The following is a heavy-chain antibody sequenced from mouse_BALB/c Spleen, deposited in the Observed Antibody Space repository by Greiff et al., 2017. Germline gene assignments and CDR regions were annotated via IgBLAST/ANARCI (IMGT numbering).Heavy chain of an antibody. CDR3: ARGSSSYAMDY. V-gene: IGHV5-12-2*01. CDR1: GFTFSSYT. J-gene: IGHJ4*01. D-gene: IGHD1-1*01. CDR2: ISNGGGST. Sequence: EVQGVESGGGLVQPGGSLKLSCAASGFTFSSYTMPWVRQTPEKGLEWVAYISNGGGSTYYPDTVKGRFTISRDNTKNTLYLQMSSLKSEDTAMYYCARGSSSYAMDYWGQGTSVTVSS.